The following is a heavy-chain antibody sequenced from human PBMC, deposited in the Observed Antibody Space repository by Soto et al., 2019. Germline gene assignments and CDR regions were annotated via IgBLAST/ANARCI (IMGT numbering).Heavy chain of an antibody. D-gene: IGHD3-22*01. V-gene: IGHV5-10-1*01. Sequence: GESLKISCKGSGYSFTSYWISWVRQMPGKGLEWMGRIDPSDSYTNYSPSFQGHVTISADKSISTAYLQWSSLKASDTAMYYCARHVPTYNYDSSGYRYWGQGTLVTVSS. J-gene: IGHJ4*02. CDR3: ARHVPTYNYDSSGYRY. CDR2: IDPSDSYT. CDR1: GYSFTSYW.